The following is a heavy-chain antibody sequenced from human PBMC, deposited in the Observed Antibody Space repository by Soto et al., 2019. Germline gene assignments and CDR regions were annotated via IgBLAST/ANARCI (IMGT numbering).Heavy chain of an antibody. J-gene: IGHJ3*02. V-gene: IGHV4-34*01. CDR1: GGSFSGYY. CDR3: EKGLGITMIVVADDAFDI. CDR2: INHSGST. D-gene: IGHD3-22*01. Sequence: PSETLSLTCAVYGGSFSGYYWSWIRQPPGKGLEWIGEINHSGSTNYNPSLKSRGTISVDTSKNKFSLKLSSVTAEDTAVYYCEKGLGITMIVVADDAFDIWGQGPMLTVSS.